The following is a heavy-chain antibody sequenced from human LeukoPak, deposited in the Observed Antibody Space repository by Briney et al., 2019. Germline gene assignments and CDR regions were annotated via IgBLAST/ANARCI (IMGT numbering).Heavy chain of an antibody. CDR2: ISYDGSNK. J-gene: IGHJ4*02. V-gene: IGHV3-30-3*01. Sequence: GGSLRLSCAASGFTFSSYAMSWVRQAAGKGLGWVAVISYDGSNKYYADSVKGRFTISRDNSKNTLYLQMNSLRAEDTAVYYCARDRSTGSYDSSGYLSDYWGQGTLVTVSS. CDR1: GFTFSSYA. CDR3: ARDRSTGSYDSSGYLSDY. D-gene: IGHD3-22*01.